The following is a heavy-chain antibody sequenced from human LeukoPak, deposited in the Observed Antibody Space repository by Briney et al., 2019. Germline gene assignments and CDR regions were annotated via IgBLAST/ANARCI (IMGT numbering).Heavy chain of an antibody. CDR3: ARIYCSGDSCHLTG. Sequence: SETLSLTCTVSGGSVSSGNYYWSWIRQPPGKRLEWIGYIYYSGSTNYNPSLKSRVTISVDTSKNQFSLKLSSVTAADTAVYYCARIYCSGDSCHLTGWGQGTLVTVSS. D-gene: IGHD2-21*01. V-gene: IGHV4-61*01. J-gene: IGHJ4*02. CDR1: GGSVSSGNYY. CDR2: IYYSGST.